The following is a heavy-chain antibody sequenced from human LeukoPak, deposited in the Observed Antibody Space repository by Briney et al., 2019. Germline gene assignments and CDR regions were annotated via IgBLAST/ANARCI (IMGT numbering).Heavy chain of an antibody. J-gene: IGHJ3*02. CDR2: IWYDGSNK. CDR1: GFTFSNYA. Sequence: GRSLRLSCAASGFTFSNYAMYWVRQAPGKGLEWVTVIWYDGSNKYYADSVKGRFTISRDNSKNTLYLQMNSLRAEDTAVYYCARGAYCSGGRCPGALDIWGQGTMVTVSS. D-gene: IGHD2-15*01. V-gene: IGHV3-33*01. CDR3: ARGAYCSGGRCPGALDI.